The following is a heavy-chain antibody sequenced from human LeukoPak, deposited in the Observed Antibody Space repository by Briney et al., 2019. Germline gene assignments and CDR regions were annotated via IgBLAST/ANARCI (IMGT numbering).Heavy chain of an antibody. D-gene: IGHD4-17*01. CDR1: GFTFSRFA. CDR2: ISYTEST. V-gene: IGHV3-23*01. Sequence: GGSLRLSCAASGFTFSRFAMTWVRQAPGKGLDWVSTISYTESTYYADSVRGRFTVSRDNSKTTLYLQMNSLRADDTAVYYCAKDREWDDYAEYDYWGQGTLVTVSS. CDR3: AKDREWDDYAEYDY. J-gene: IGHJ4*02.